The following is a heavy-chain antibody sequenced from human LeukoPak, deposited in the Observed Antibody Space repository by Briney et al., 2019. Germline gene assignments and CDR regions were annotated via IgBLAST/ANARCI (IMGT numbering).Heavy chain of an antibody. V-gene: IGHV3-23*01. CDR1: GFTVSSHG. D-gene: IGHD6-13*01. CDR3: AKARIAAAGTGAFDV. CDR2: FSATDGSA. Sequence: GGSLRLSCAASGFTVSSHGMTWVRLAPGKGLEWVSAFSATDGSAQYAESVKGRFTISRDNSKNSLYLQMNSLRDEDTAVYYCAKARIAAAGTGAFDVWGQGTMVTVSS. J-gene: IGHJ3*01.